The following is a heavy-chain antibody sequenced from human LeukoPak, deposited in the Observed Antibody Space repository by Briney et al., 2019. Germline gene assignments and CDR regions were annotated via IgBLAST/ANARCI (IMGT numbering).Heavy chain of an antibody. J-gene: IGHJ4*02. CDR3: TGYSSGPHEGYFDY. Sequence: GGSLRLSCTASGFTFGDYAMSWFRQAPGKGLEWVGFIRSKAYGGTTEYAASVKGRFTISRDDSKSIAYLQMNSLKTEDTAVYYCTGYSSGPHEGYFDYGGQGTRVTVSS. D-gene: IGHD6-19*01. CDR1: GFTFGDYA. CDR2: IRSKAYGGTT. V-gene: IGHV3-49*03.